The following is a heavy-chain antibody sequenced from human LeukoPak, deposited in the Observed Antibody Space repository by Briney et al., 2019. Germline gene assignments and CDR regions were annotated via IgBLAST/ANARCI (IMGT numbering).Heavy chain of an antibody. CDR2: ISGSGDNT. CDR3: AKDRSIVLMVYANLDY. Sequence: GGSLRLSCAASGFTFSSYAMSWVRQAPGKGLEWVSGISGSGDNTYYADSVKGRFTISRDNSKNTLYLQMNSLRAEDTAVYYCAKDRSIVLMVYANLDYWGQGTLVTVSS. V-gene: IGHV3-23*01. CDR1: GFTFSSYA. J-gene: IGHJ4*02. D-gene: IGHD2-8*01.